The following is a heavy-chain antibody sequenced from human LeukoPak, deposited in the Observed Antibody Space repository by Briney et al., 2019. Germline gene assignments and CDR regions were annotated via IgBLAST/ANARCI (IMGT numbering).Heavy chain of an antibody. V-gene: IGHV4-28*03. J-gene: IGHJ3*02. CDR1: GYSISSSNW. Sequence: PSETLSLTCGVSGYSISSSNWWGWIRQPPGKGLEWIGYIYYSGSTNYNPSLKSRVTISVDTSKNQFSLKLSSVTAADTAVYYCAREGGNSGAFDIWGQGTMVTVSS. D-gene: IGHD4-23*01. CDR3: AREGGNSGAFDI. CDR2: IYYSGST.